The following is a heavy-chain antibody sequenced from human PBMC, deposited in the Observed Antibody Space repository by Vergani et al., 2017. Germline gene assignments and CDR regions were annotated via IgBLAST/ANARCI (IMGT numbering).Heavy chain of an antibody. J-gene: IGHJ2*01. D-gene: IGHD2-21*01. CDR3: ARSQGDYWYFDL. CDR1: GYSIGRGFY. Sequence: QVRLEELGPGLVKPSETLSLTCPVSGYSIGRGFYWAWIRQSPGEGLQWLTSIHNRGKTYHNPSLKSRVSVSLDTAKNRFSLNLTSVTATDTAVYYCARSQGDYWYFDLWGPGSLVTVSS. CDR2: IHNRGKT. V-gene: IGHV4-38-2*01.